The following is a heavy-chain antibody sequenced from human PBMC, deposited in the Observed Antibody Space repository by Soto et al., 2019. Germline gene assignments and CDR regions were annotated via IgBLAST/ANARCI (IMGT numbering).Heavy chain of an antibody. V-gene: IGHV4-34*01. Sequence: QVQLQQWGAGLLKPSETLSLTYAVYGGSFSGYYWSWIRQPPGKGLEWIGEINHSGSTNYNPSLKSRVTISVDTSKNQVSLKLSSVTAADTAVYYCARVSGIYYYGMDVWGQGTTVTVSS. CDR2: INHSGST. CDR3: ARVSGIYYYGMDV. D-gene: IGHD3-10*01. J-gene: IGHJ6*02. CDR1: GGSFSGYY.